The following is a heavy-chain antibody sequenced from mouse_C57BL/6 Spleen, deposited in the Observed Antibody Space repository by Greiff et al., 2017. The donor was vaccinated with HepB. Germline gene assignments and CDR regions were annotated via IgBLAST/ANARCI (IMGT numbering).Heavy chain of an antibody. CDR3: ARSYYEDAMDY. V-gene: IGHV1-80*01. CDR1: GYAFSSYW. J-gene: IGHJ4*01. CDR2: IYPGDGDT. Sequence: VKLQQSGAELVKPGASVKISCKASGYAFSSYWMNWVKQRPGKGLEWIGQIYPGDGDTNYNGKFKGKATLTADKSSSTAYMQLSSLTSEDSAVYFCARSYYEDAMDYWGQGTSVTVSS. D-gene: IGHD2-4*01.